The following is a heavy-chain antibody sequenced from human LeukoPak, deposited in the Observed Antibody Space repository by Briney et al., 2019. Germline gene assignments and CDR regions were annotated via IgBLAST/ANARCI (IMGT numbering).Heavy chain of an antibody. V-gene: IGHV1-18*01. J-gene: IGHJ4*02. CDR3: ARSLQVGLLEY. Sequence: GASVKVSCKASGYTFTSYGISWVRQAPGQGLEWMGWISAYNGNTNYAQKLQGRVTMTTDRSRSTAYIEVRSLISDDTAVYYCARSLQVGLLEYWGQGTLVTVSS. D-gene: IGHD5-24*01. CDR2: ISAYNGNT. CDR1: GYTFTSYG.